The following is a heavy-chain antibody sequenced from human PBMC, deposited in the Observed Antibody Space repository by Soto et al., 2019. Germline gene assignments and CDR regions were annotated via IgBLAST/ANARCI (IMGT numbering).Heavy chain of an antibody. Sequence: GGSLRLSCAASGFTFSNYEMNWVRQAPGKGLEWVSYISDIGGTEYYADSVKGRFTISRDNAKNSLYLQMNSLGAEDTAVYYCAREYSGSSFFDCWGQGTLVTVSS. CDR1: GFTFSNYE. J-gene: IGHJ4*02. V-gene: IGHV3-48*03. CDR2: ISDIGGTE. CDR3: AREYSGSSFFDC. D-gene: IGHD6-6*01.